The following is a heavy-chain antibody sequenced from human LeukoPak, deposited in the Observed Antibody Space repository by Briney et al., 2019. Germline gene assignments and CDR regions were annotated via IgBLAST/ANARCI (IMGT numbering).Heavy chain of an antibody. CDR1: GFTFSSYA. CDR2: ISYDGSNK. V-gene: IGHV3-30-3*01. Sequence: PGGSLRLSCAASGFTFSSYAMHWVRQAPGKGLEWVAVISYDGSNKYYADSVKGRFTISRDNSKNTLYLQMNSLRAEDTAVYYCAKPSIVGATLFDYWGQGTLVTVSS. D-gene: IGHD1-26*01. J-gene: IGHJ4*02. CDR3: AKPSIVGATLFDY.